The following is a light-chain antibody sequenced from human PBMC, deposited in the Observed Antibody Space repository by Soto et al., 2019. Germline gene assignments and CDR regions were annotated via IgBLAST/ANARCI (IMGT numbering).Light chain of an antibody. J-gene: IGLJ1*01. CDR1: SSNIGAGYD. Sequence: QSVLTQPPSVSGAPGQRVTISCTGSSSNIGAGYDVHWYQQLPGTAPKLLIYGNSNRPSGVPDRFSGSKSGTSASLAITGLQAEDEADYSCQSYDSSLSGYVFGPGTKVT. CDR2: GNS. CDR3: QSYDSSLSGYV. V-gene: IGLV1-40*01.